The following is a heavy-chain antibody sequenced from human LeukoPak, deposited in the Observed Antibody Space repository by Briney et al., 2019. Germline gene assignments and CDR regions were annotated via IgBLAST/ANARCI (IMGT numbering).Heavy chain of an antibody. CDR3: ARGLAAAGPYYFDY. J-gene: IGHJ4*02. V-gene: IGHV4-31*03. Sequence: SETLSLTCTVTGGSISSGGYYWSWIRQHPGKGLEWIGYIYYSGSTYYNPSLKSRVTISVDTSKIQFSLKLSSVTAADTAVYYCARGLAAAGPYYFDYWGQGTLVTVSS. CDR2: IYYSGST. D-gene: IGHD6-13*01. CDR1: GGSISSGGYY.